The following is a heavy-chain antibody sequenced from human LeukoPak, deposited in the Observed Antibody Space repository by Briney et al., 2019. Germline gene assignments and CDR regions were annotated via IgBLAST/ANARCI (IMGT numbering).Heavy chain of an antibody. CDR3: AREGYSYGYGLDYYYMDV. V-gene: IGHV4-4*07. J-gene: IGHJ6*03. Sequence: ASETLSLTCTVSGGSISSYYWSWIRQPAGKGLEWIGRIYTGGSTNYSPSLKSRVTMSVDTSKNQFSLKLNSVTAADTTVYFCAREGYSYGYGLDYYYMDVWGKGTTVTVSS. CDR1: GGSISSYY. CDR2: IYTGGST. D-gene: IGHD5-18*01.